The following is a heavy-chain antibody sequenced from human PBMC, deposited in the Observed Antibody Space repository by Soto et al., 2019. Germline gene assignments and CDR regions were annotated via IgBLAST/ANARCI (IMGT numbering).Heavy chain of an antibody. Sequence: QVQLVQSGAEEKKPGASVKVSCKASGYTFTSYAMHWVRQAPGQRLEWMGWINAGNGNTKYSQKFQGRVTITRDTXXSKAHRELGSLRPQDTPVYYCARRDYGDYGQGFDYWGQGTPVTVPS. J-gene: IGHJ4*02. CDR2: INAGNGNT. D-gene: IGHD4-17*01. CDR1: GYTFTSYA. V-gene: IGHV1-3*05. CDR3: ARRDYGDYGQGFDY.